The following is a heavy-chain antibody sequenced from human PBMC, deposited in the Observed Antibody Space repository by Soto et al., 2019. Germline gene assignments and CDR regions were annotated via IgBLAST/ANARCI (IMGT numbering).Heavy chain of an antibody. Sequence: GGSLRLSCATSGFTFTNAWINWVRQAPGKGLEWVGRIKSKIDGGTTDFAAPVKGRFAISRDDSQNMVYLQMTSLKIEDTAVYFCTTDSYSSMRVVRFDHCVHGTLSTDPS. CDR1: GFTFTNAW. J-gene: IGHJ4*01. CDR2: IKSKIDGGTT. D-gene: IGHD1-26*01. V-gene: IGHV3-15*07. CDR3: TTDSYSSMRVVRFDH.